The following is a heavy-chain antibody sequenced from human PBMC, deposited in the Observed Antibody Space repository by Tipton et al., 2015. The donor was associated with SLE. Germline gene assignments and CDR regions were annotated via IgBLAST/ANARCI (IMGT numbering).Heavy chain of an antibody. J-gene: IGHJ6*03. V-gene: IGHV4-38-2*02. Sequence: LRLSCAASGFTFSSYAMGWVRQAPGEGLEWIGSIYYSGSTYYNPSLKSRVTISVDKSKNQFSLKLSSVTAADTAVYYCARDQVGYSGYTSFYYMDVWGKGTTATVSS. CDR1: GFTFSSYA. CDR2: IYYSGST. D-gene: IGHD5-12*01. CDR3: ARDQVGYSGYTSFYYMDV.